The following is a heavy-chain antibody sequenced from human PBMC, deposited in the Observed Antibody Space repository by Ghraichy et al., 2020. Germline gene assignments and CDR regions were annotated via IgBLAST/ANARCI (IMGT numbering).Heavy chain of an antibody. V-gene: IGHV3-23*01. D-gene: IGHD5-24*01. CDR2: ISDNGDST. CDR3: AKGLGPHCDDGCSSRILDT. Sequence: GESLNISCAASGLTLSNYAVTWVRQAPGKGLEWVSIISDNGDSTYYTDSVKGRFTISRDNSRDTVFLQMNSLRDEDTAIYYCAKGLGPHCDDGCSSRILDTWDQGTRVTVSS. CDR1: GLTLSNYA. J-gene: IGHJ5*02.